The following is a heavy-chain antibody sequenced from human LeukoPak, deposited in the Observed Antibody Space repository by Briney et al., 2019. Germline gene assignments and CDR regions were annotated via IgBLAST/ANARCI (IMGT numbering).Heavy chain of an antibody. Sequence: GGSLRLSCAASGFTFSSYSMNWVRQAPGKGLEWVSSISSSSSYIYYADSVKGRFTISRDNAKNSLYLQMNSLRAEDTAVYYCARDQDSSSWYSYYYGMDVWGQGTTVTVSS. CDR2: ISSSSSYI. J-gene: IGHJ6*02. CDR1: GFTFSSYS. CDR3: ARDQDSSSWYSYYYGMDV. D-gene: IGHD6-13*01. V-gene: IGHV3-21*01.